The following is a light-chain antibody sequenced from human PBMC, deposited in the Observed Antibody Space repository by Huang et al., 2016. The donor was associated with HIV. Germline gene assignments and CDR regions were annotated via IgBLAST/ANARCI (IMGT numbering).Light chain of an antibody. Sequence: DIQMTQSPSTLSASVGDRVTITCRASQYISSWLAWYQQKPGRAPKLLIYKASTLETGVPSRFSGSGYGAEFTLTISSLQPDDFATYYCQQYNTFSWSFGQGTKVEIK. V-gene: IGKV1-5*03. CDR3: QQYNTFSWS. CDR2: KAS. J-gene: IGKJ1*01. CDR1: QYISSW.